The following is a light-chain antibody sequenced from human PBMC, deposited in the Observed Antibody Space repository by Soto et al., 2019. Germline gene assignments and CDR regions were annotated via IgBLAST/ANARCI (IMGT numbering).Light chain of an antibody. V-gene: IGKV1-39*01. CDR3: QQSYSTPPWT. CDR1: QSISSY. Sequence: DIQMTQSPSSLSASVGDRVTITCRASQSISSYLNWYQQKPGKAPELLIYAASSLQSGVPSRFSGSGSGTDFTLTIGSLQPEDFATYYCQQSYSTPPWTFGQGTKVEIK. J-gene: IGKJ1*01. CDR2: AAS.